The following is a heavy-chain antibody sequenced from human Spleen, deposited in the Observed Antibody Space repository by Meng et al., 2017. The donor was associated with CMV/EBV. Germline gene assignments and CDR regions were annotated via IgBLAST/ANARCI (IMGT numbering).Heavy chain of an antibody. Sequence: GGPLRLSCAASGFTFSDYYMSWIRQAPGKGLEWLSYISTSGHTIYYADSVRGRFTISRDNAKNSLYLQMISLRAEDTAVYYCATFGHCSGGSCFTYNYYGMDVWGQGTTVTVSS. CDR3: ATFGHCSGGSCFTYNYYGMDV. J-gene: IGHJ6*02. V-gene: IGHV3-11*01. CDR2: ISTSGHTI. D-gene: IGHD2-15*01. CDR1: GFTFSDYY.